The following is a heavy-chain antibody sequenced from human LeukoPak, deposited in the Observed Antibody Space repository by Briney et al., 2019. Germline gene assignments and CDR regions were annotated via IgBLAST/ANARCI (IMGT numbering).Heavy chain of an antibody. CDR3: ARDRDYEGEFGY. J-gene: IGHJ4*02. CDR2: ISAYNGNT. D-gene: IGHD4-17*01. Sequence: ASVKVSCTASGYTFTSYGISWVRQAPGQGLEWMGWISAYNGNTNYAQKLQGRVTMTTDTSTSTAYMELRSLRSDDTAVYYCARDRDYEGEFGYWGQGTLVTVSS. CDR1: GYTFTSYG. V-gene: IGHV1-18*01.